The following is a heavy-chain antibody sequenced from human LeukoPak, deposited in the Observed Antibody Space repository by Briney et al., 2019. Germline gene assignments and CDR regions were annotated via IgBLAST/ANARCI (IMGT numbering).Heavy chain of an antibody. CDR3: AREQLPHHPLDY. D-gene: IGHD5-18*01. Sequence: PSQTLSLTCTVSGGSISSGGYYWSWIRQHPGKGLEWIGYIYYSGSTYYNPSLKSRVTISVDTSKNQFSLKLSSVTAADTAVYYCAREQLPHHPLDYWGQGTLVTVSS. V-gene: IGHV4-31*03. CDR2: IYYSGST. CDR1: GGSISSGGYY. J-gene: IGHJ4*02.